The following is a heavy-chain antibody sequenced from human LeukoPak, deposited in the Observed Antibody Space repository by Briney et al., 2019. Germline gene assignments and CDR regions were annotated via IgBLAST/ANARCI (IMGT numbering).Heavy chain of an antibody. D-gene: IGHD1-26*01. CDR1: GGSISSSNW. J-gene: IGHJ4*02. CDR3: ARVSSGATTVDY. V-gene: IGHV4-4*02. CDR2: IYHSGST. Sequence: SETLSLTCAVSGGSISSSNWWSWVRQPPGKGLDWIGEIYHSGSTNYNPSLKSRVTISVDKSKNQFSLKLSSVTAADTAVYYCARVSSGATTVDYWGQGTLVTVSS.